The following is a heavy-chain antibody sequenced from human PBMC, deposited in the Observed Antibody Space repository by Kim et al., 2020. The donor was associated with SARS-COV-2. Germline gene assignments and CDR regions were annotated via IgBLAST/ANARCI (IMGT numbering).Heavy chain of an antibody. J-gene: IGHJ4*02. D-gene: IGHD5-12*01. CDR1: GYTLTELS. Sequence: ASVKVSCKVSGYTLTELSMHWVRQAPGKGLEWMGGFDPEDGETIYAQKFQGRVTMTEDTSTDTAYMELSSLRSEDTAVYYCATTTRRWLQLPDDYWGQGTLVTVSS. V-gene: IGHV1-24*01. CDR3: ATTTRRWLQLPDDY. CDR2: FDPEDGET.